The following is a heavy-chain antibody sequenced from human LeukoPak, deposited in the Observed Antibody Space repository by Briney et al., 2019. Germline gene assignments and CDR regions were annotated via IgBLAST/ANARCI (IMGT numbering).Heavy chain of an antibody. D-gene: IGHD5-24*01. CDR3: AKDGYNQGPFDY. J-gene: IGHJ4*02. CDR1: GFTFSSYG. V-gene: IGHV3-30*18. Sequence: GALRLSCAASGFTFSSYGMHWVRQAPGKGLEWVAVISYDGSNKYYADSVKGRFTISRDNSKNTLYPQMNSLRAEDTAVYYCAKDGYNQGPFDYWGQGTLVTVSS. CDR2: ISYDGSNK.